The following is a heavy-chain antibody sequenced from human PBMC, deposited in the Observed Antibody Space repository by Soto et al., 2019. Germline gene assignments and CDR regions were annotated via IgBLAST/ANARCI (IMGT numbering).Heavy chain of an antibody. CDR2: TYYRSKWYN. CDR1: GDSVSSNSAA. Sequence: PSQTLSLTCAISGDSVSSNSAAWNWIRQSPSRGLEWLGRTYYRSKWYNDYAVSVKSRITINPDTSKNQFSLQLNSVTPEDTAVYYCARAGSSSWYVNYYYYYGMDVWGQGTTVTVSS. V-gene: IGHV6-1*01. CDR3: ARAGSSSWYVNYYYYYGMDV. J-gene: IGHJ6*02. D-gene: IGHD6-13*01.